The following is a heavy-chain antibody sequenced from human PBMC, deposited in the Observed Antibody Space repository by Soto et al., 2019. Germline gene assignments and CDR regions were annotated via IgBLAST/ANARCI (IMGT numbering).Heavy chain of an antibody. V-gene: IGHV2-26*01. CDR1: GFSLSNARMG. CDR3: ALNFNYYDSSGIPDDAFDI. D-gene: IGHD3-22*01. Sequence: SGPTLVNPTETLTLTCTVSGFSLSNARMGVSWIRQPPGKALEWLAHIFSNDEKSYSTSLKSRLTISKDTSKSQVVLTMTNMDPVDTATYYCALNFNYYDSSGIPDDAFDIWGQGTMVTVSS. J-gene: IGHJ3*02. CDR2: IFSNDEK.